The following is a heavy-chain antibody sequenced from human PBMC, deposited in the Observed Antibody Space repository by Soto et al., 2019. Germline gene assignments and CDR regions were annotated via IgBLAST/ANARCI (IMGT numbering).Heavy chain of an antibody. D-gene: IGHD1-26*01. CDR3: ARDPVGPAWFDP. CDR2: LNTYNGNT. Sequence: QVQLVQSGAEVRKPEASVKVSCKASGYTFINYGISWVRQAPGQGLEWMGWLNTYNGNTNYAQKLQGRVTMTTDTSTSTAYMELRSLRSDDTAVYYCARDPVGPAWFDPWGQGTLVTVSS. V-gene: IGHV1-18*01. J-gene: IGHJ5*02. CDR1: GYTFINYG.